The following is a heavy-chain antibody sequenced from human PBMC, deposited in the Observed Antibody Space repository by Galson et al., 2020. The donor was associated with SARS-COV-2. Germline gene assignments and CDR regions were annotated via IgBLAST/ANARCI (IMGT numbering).Heavy chain of an antibody. CDR1: GASISSGPYY. Sequence: SETLSLTCTVSGASISSGPYYWSWIRQPAGKGLEWIGRIYKSGRTDYNPSLWRQATMSVDTSKNQFSLKLSSVTAEDTAVYYCARGNSPCVTIFGILTGTCGMDVWGQGTTVTVSS. D-gene: IGHD3-3*01. J-gene: IGHJ6*02. V-gene: IGHV4-61*02. CDR3: ARGNSPCVTIFGILTGTCGMDV. CDR2: IYKSGRT.